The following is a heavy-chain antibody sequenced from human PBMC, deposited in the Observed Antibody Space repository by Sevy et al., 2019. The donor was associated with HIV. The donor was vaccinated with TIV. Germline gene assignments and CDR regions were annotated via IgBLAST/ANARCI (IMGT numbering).Heavy chain of an antibody. CDR1: GFTFSIYA. V-gene: IGHV3-23*01. D-gene: IGHD3-22*01. Sequence: GGSLRLSCAASGFTFSIYAMSWVRQAPGKGLEWVSGISGSYNSTYYADSVKGRFTISRDNSKNTLYLQMNSLRAEDTAVYYWAKDIYYDTSLFDYWGQGTLVTVSS. J-gene: IGHJ4*02. CDR3: AKDIYYDTSLFDY. CDR2: ISGSYNST.